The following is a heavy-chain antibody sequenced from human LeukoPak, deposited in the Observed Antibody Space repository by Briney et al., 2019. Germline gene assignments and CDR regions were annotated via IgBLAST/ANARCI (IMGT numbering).Heavy chain of an antibody. V-gene: IGHV3-30*02. CDR3: ARRAGAYSHPYDY. D-gene: IGHD4/OR15-4a*01. CDR2: IRYDGSNK. Sequence: GGSLRLSCAASGFTFSSYGMHWVRQAPGKGLEWGAFIRYDGSNKYYADSVKGRFTISRDNSKNTLYFQMNSLRAEDTAVYYCARRAGAYSHPYDYWGQGTLVTVSS. J-gene: IGHJ4*02. CDR1: GFTFSSYG.